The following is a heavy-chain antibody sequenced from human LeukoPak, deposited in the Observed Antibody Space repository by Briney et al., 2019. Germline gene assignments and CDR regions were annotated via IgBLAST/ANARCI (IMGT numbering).Heavy chain of an antibody. CDR2: ISAYNGNT. CDR3: ARGGITIFGVDQEYYFDY. CDR1: GYTFTSYG. Sequence: ASVKVSCKASGYTFTSYGISWVRQAPGQGLEWMGWISAYNGNTNYAQKLQGRVTMTTDTSTSTAYMELRSLRSDETAVYYCARGGITIFGVDQEYYFDYWGQGTLVTVSS. V-gene: IGHV1-18*01. D-gene: IGHD3-3*01. J-gene: IGHJ4*02.